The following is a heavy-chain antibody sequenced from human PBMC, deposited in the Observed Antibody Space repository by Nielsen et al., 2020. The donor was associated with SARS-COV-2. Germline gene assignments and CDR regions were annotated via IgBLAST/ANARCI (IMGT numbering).Heavy chain of an antibody. V-gene: IGHV3-11*06. Sequence: GGSLRLSCAASGFIFGDYYMSWVRQAPGKGLEWVAYISSLTSYIEYADSVKGRFTISRDNAKNSLYLQMNSLRAEDTAVYYCAREGLDYYYMDVWGKGTTVTVSS. CDR3: AREGLDYYYMDV. CDR1: GFIFGDYY. J-gene: IGHJ6*03. D-gene: IGHD3-10*01. CDR2: ISSLTSYI.